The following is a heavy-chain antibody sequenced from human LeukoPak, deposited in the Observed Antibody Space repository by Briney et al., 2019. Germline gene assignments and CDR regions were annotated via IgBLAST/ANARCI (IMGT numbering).Heavy chain of an antibody. J-gene: IGHJ4*02. CDR1: GYTFTSYG. Sequence: ASVKVSCKASGYTFTSYGISWVRQAPGQGLEWMGWISAYSGNTNYAQKLQGRVTMTTDTSTSTAYMELRSLRSDDTAVYYCARDFVGATKGGFDYWGQGTLVTVSS. V-gene: IGHV1-18*01. CDR2: ISAYSGNT. D-gene: IGHD1-26*01. CDR3: ARDFVGATKGGFDY.